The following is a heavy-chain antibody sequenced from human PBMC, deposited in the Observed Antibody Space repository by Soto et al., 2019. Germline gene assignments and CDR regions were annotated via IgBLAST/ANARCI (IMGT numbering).Heavy chain of an antibody. CDR3: ARAIVPYYDSSGYYYGPFDY. Sequence: ASVKVSCKASGYTFTGYYMHWVRQAPGQGLEWMGWINPNSGDTNYAQKFQGWVTMTRDTSISTAYMELSRLRSDDTAVYYCARAIVPYYDSSGYYYGPFDYWGQGTLVTVSS. J-gene: IGHJ4*02. D-gene: IGHD3-22*01. CDR2: INPNSGDT. V-gene: IGHV1-2*04. CDR1: GYTFTGYY.